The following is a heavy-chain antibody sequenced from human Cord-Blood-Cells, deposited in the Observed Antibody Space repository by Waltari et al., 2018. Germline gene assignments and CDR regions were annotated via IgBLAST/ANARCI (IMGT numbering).Heavy chain of an antibody. CDR3: ARARRDGYNPFDY. Sequence: QVQLQESGPGLVKPSQTLSLPCTVSGGSISSGGYYWSWIRQHPGKGLEWIGYIYYSGSTYYNQSLKSRVTISVDTSKNQFSLKLSSVTAADTAVYYCARARRDGYNPFDYWGQGTLVTVSS. CDR2: IYYSGST. J-gene: IGHJ4*02. D-gene: IGHD5-12*01. CDR1: GGSISSGGYY. V-gene: IGHV4-31*03.